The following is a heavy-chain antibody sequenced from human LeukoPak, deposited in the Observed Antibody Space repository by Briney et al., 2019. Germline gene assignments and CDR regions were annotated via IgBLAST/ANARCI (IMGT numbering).Heavy chain of an antibody. CDR2: IYYSGST. CDR3: ARVTMIVVARGFDY. Sequence: SQTLSLTRTVSGGSISSGDYYWSWIRQPPGKGLEWIGYIYYSGSTYYNPSLKSRVTISVDTSKNQFSLKLSSVTAADTAVYYCARVTMIVVARGFDYWGQGTLVTVSS. D-gene: IGHD3-22*01. J-gene: IGHJ4*02. CDR1: GGSISSGDYY. V-gene: IGHV4-30-4*08.